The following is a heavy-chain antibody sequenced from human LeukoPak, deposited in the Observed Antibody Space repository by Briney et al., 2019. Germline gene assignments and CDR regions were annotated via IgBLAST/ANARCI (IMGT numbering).Heavy chain of an antibody. Sequence: ASVKVSCKASGYTFTSYGISWVRQAPGQGLERMGWISAYNGNTNYAQKLQGRVTMTTDTSTSTAYMELRSLRSDDTAVYYCARDSVVVVAASDWFDPWGQGTLVTVSS. CDR1: GYTFTSYG. CDR3: ARDSVVVVAASDWFDP. V-gene: IGHV1-18*01. CDR2: ISAYNGNT. D-gene: IGHD2-15*01. J-gene: IGHJ5*02.